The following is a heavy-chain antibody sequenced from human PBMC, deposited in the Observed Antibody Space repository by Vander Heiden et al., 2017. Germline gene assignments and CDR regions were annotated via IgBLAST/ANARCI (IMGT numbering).Heavy chain of an antibody. V-gene: IGHV1-69*01. D-gene: IGHD6-19*01. J-gene: IGHJ4*02. Sequence: QVQLVQSGAEVKKPGSSVKVACKASGGTFSSHALRWVRQAPGQGLEWMGGIIPIFGTANYEQKFQGRVTITADESTSTAYMELSSLRSEDTAVYYCARGSGIAVAGPDQAGHFDYWGQGTLVTVSS. CDR2: IIPIFGTA. CDR3: ARGSGIAVAGPDQAGHFDY. CDR1: GGTFSSHA.